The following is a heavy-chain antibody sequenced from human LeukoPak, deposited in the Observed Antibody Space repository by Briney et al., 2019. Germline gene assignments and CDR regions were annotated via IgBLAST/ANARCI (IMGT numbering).Heavy chain of an antibody. CDR1: GFTFSSYA. J-gene: IGHJ4*02. V-gene: IGHV3-23*01. D-gene: IGHD3-10*01. CDR2: ISGSGGST. Sequence: PGGSLRLSCAASGFTFSSYAMSWVRQAPGKGLEWVSAISGSGGSTYYADSVKGRFTISRDNSKNTLYLQMSSLRSEDTAVYYCARDTYGSGSYWDYWGQGTLVTVSS. CDR3: ARDTYGSGSYWDY.